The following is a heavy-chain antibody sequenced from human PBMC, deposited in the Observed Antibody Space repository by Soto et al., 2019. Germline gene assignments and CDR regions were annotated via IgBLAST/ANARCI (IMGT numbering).Heavy chain of an antibody. CDR3: ARADSSSWQD. CDR1: GGSISSYY. J-gene: IGHJ4*02. V-gene: IGHV4-59*01. CDR2: VYHSGST. D-gene: IGHD6-13*01. Sequence: SETLSLTCTVSGGSISSYYWSWIRQPPGKGLEWIGYVYHSGSTSYNPSLTSRITMSMDTSKNQFSLIVNYVTAADTAVYYCARADSSSWQDWGQGILVTVSS.